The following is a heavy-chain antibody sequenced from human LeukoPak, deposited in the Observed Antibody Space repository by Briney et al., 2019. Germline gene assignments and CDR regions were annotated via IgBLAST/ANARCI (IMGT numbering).Heavy chain of an antibody. CDR3: TTKYSYGARPDY. CDR1: GFTFSNAW. V-gene: IGHV3-15*01. CDR2: IKSKTGGGTT. D-gene: IGHD5-18*01. J-gene: IGHJ4*02. Sequence: GGSLRLSCAASGFTFSNAWMSWVRQAPGKGLEWVGRIKSKTGGGTTEYAAPVKGRFTISRDDSKNTLYLQMNSMKTEDTAVYYCTTKYSYGARPDYWGQGTLVTVSS.